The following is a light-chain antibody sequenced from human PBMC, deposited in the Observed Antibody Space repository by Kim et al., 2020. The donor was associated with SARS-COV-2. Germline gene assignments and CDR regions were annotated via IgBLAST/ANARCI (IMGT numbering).Light chain of an antibody. Sequence: ASVKLTCTMGSGHSSYASAWHQQQPEKGPRYLMKLNSDGSHSKGDGIPDRFSGSSSGAERYLTISSLQSEDEADYYCQTWGTGIAVFGGGTQLTVL. CDR3: QTWGTGIAV. J-gene: IGLJ3*02. V-gene: IGLV4-69*01. CDR1: SGHSSYA. CDR2: LNSDGSH.